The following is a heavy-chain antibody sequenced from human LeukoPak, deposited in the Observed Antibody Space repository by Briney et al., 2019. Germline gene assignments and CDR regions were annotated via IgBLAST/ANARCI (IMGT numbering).Heavy chain of an antibody. CDR3: ANGGSRFLEWLPPFDY. Sequence: GGSLRLSCAASGFTFSSYAMSWVRQAPGKGLEWVSAISGSGGSTYYADSVKGGFTISRDNSKNTLYLQMNSLRAEDTAVYYCANGGSRFLEWLPPFDYWGQGTLVTVSS. CDR2: ISGSGGST. V-gene: IGHV3-23*01. J-gene: IGHJ4*02. CDR1: GFTFSSYA. D-gene: IGHD3-3*01.